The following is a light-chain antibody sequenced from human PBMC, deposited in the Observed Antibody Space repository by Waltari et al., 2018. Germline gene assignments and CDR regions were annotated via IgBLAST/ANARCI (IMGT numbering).Light chain of an antibody. CDR3: AGRDVSLSGVI. J-gene: IGLJ2*01. V-gene: IGLV1-47*01. CDR1: SSNIGSHY. CDR2: ANN. Sequence: QSVLPQPPSASGTAGQRVTISCSGSSSNIGSHYVYWYQHLPGTAPKLLIYANNRRPSGVPDRFSGSTSGTSASLAISGLRPEDEGDYYCAGRDVSLSGVIFGRGTKLTVL.